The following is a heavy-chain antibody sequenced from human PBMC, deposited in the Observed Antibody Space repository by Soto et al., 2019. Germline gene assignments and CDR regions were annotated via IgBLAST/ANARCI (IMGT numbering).Heavy chain of an antibody. CDR1: GYTFTSYG. Sequence: GASVKVSCKASGYTFTSYGISWVRQAPGQGLEWMGWISAYNGNTNYAQKLQGRVTMTADTSTSTAYMELTSLRSDDTAVYYCARDAQGLQSLPYYFDYWGQGTLVTVSS. D-gene: IGHD6-19*01. V-gene: IGHV1-18*01. CDR2: ISAYNGNT. J-gene: IGHJ4*02. CDR3: ARDAQGLQSLPYYFDY.